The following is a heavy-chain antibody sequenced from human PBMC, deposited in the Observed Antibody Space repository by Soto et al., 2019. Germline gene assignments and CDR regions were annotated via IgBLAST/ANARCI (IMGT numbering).Heavy chain of an antibody. CDR1: GGTFSSYA. J-gene: IGHJ6*02. CDR2: IIPIFGTA. V-gene: IGHV1-69*13. CDR3: ARDFSDPNYYDSSGYYLDV. Sequence: SVKVSCKASGGTFSSYAISWVRQAPGQGLEWMGGIIPIFGTANYAQKFQGRVTITADESTSTAYMELSSLRSEDTAVYYCARDFSDPNYYDSSGYYLDVWGQGTTVTVSS. D-gene: IGHD3-22*01.